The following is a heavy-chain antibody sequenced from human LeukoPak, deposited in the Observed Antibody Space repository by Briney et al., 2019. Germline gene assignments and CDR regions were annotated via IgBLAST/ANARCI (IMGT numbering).Heavy chain of an antibody. V-gene: IGHV4-61*02. CDR3: ASSSGSPRYFDL. CDR2: IYTSGSA. CDR1: GGSISSGNYY. Sequence: SETLSLTCTVSGGSISSGNYYWSWILQPAGKGLEWIGRIYTSGSANYNPSLKSRVTISVDTSKNQFSLKLSSVTAADTAVYYCASSSGSPRYFDLWGRGTLVTVSS. D-gene: IGHD3-3*01. J-gene: IGHJ2*01.